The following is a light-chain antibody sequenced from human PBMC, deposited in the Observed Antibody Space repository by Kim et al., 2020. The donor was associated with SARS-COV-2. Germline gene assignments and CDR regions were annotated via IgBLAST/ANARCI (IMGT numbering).Light chain of an antibody. V-gene: IGKV2-24*01. CDR3: MQATQYPCT. CDR1: QSLVHNEGNTY. Sequence: PSSISCRSSQSLVHNEGNTYVSWLQQRPGQPPRLLIYQISYRFSGVQDRFSGSGGGRDCTLRISRVEAEDVGVYYCMQATQYPCTFGQGTKVDIK. CDR2: QIS. J-gene: IGKJ1*01.